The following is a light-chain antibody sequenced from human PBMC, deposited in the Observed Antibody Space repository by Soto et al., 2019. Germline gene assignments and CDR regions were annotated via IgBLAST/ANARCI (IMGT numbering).Light chain of an antibody. Sequence: QLVLTQPPSVSGAPGQRVTISCTGSSSNIGAGYDVHWYQQLPGTAPKLLIYGNSNRPSGVPDRFSGSKSGTSASLAITGRQAEDEAEYYCQSYDSSLSGVVFGGGTQLTVL. J-gene: IGLJ2*01. V-gene: IGLV1-40*01. CDR1: SSNIGAGYD. CDR3: QSYDSSLSGVV. CDR2: GNS.